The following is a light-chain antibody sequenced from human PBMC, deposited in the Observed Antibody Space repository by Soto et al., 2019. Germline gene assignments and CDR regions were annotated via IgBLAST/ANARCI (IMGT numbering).Light chain of an antibody. Sequence: EIVMTQSPATLSVSPVERATLSCRASQSVTTRLAWYQRKPGQGPRLLIYDASTRATGIAARISGSGSGTEFTLTISSLQSEDFAIYYCQQYNNWPWTFGQGTKVDIK. CDR1: QSVTTR. V-gene: IGKV3-15*01. J-gene: IGKJ1*01. CDR2: DAS. CDR3: QQYNNWPWT.